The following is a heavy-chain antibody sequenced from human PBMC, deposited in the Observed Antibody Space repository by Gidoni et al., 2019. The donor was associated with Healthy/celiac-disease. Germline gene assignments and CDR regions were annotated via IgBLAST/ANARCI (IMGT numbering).Heavy chain of an antibody. V-gene: IGHV4-31*02. CDR3: ARAFRGPYDSSGNYPIREDY. D-gene: IGHD3-22*01. CDR1: GGSISSGGYY. CDR2: IYYSGNT. Sequence: QVQLQESGPGLVKPSQTLSLTCSVSGGSISSGGYYWSWIRQHPGKGLEWIGYIYYSGNTYYNPSLKSRLTISLDTSRNQFSLKLTSVTVADTAVYYCARAFRGPYDSSGNYPIREDYWGQGTLVTVSS. J-gene: IGHJ4*02.